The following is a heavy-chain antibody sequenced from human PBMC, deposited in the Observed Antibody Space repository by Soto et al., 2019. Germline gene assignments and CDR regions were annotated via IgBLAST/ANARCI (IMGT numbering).Heavy chain of an antibody. CDR1: GFTFSSYG. D-gene: IGHD4-4*01. CDR2: ISYDGSNK. J-gene: IGHJ6*02. Sequence: QPGGTLRLSCAASGFTFSSYGMHWVRQAPGKGLEWVAVISYDGSNKYYADSVKGRFTISRDNSKNTLYLQMNSLRAEDTAVYYFAKDMGPINYNYNYYYYGMDVWGQGTTVTVSS. CDR3: AKDMGPINYNYNYYYYGMDV. V-gene: IGHV3-30*18.